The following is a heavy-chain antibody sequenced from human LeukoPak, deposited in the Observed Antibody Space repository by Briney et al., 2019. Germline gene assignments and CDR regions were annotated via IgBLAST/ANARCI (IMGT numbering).Heavy chain of an antibody. CDR2: IYYSGST. CDR3: ARDTIYDILTGYPYYFDY. D-gene: IGHD3-9*01. J-gene: IGHJ4*02. CDR1: GGSFSGYY. V-gene: IGHV4-34*01. Sequence: PSETLSLTCAVYGGSFSGYYWGWIRQPPGKGLEWIGSIYYSGSTYYNPSLKSRVTISVDTSKNQFSLKLSSVTAADTAVYYCARDTIYDILTGYPYYFDYWGQGTLVTVSS.